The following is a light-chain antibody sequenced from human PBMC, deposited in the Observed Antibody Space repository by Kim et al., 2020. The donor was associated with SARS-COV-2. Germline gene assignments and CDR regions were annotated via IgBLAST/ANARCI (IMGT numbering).Light chain of an antibody. CDR2: TNT. Sequence: ELTQPPSASGTPGQRVTISCSGSRSNIGSNAVNWYQQFPGTAPKVLIYTNTQRPSGVPDRFSGSKSGTSASLAISGLQSEDEADYYCAAWDDSLNGAVFGGGTQLTVL. CDR1: RSNIGSNA. CDR3: AAWDDSLNGAV. J-gene: IGLJ2*01. V-gene: IGLV1-44*01.